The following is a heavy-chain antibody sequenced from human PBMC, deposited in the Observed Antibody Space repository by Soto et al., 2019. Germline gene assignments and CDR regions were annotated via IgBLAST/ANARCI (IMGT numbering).Heavy chain of an antibody. J-gene: IGHJ6*04. CDR1: GYTFTSYA. CDR3: ARDVGSYYYYYYGMDV. Sequence: ASVKVSCKASGYTFTSYAMHWVRQAPGQRLEWMGWINAGNGNTKYSQKFQGRVTITRDTSASTAYMELSSLRSEDTAVYYCARDVGSYYYYYYGMDVWGKGTTVTVS. CDR2: INAGNGNT. V-gene: IGHV1-3*01. D-gene: IGHD3-10*01.